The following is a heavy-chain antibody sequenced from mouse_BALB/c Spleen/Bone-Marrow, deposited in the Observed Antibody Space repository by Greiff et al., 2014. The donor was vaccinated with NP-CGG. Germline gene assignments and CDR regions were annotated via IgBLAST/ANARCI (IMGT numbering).Heavy chain of an antibody. D-gene: IGHD2-14*01. CDR3: ARWYRDPHFAMDY. Sequence: VQLQQSVAELVRPGSSVKISCKASGYAFSSYWMDWVKQRPGQGLEWTGQIYPGDGDTNYNGNFKDKATLTVDRSSSTAFMQLSSLTSEDSAVYFCARWYRDPHFAMDYWGPGTSVTVSS. CDR1: GYAFSSYW. V-gene: IGHV1-80*01. J-gene: IGHJ4*01. CDR2: IYPGDGDT.